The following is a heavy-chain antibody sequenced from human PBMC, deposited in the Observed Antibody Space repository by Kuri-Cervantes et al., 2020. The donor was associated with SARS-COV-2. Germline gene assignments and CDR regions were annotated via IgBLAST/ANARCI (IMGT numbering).Heavy chain of an antibody. Sequence: GGSLRLSCKGSGYSFTSYWIGWVRQMPGKVLEWMGIIYPGDSDTRYSPSFQGQVTISADKSISTAYLQWSSLKASDTAVYYCARRGRKFPDYYFDYWGQGTLVTVSS. V-gene: IGHV5-51*01. CDR1: GYSFTSYW. D-gene: IGHD4/OR15-4a*01. J-gene: IGHJ4*02. CDR3: ARRGRKFPDYYFDY. CDR2: IYPGDSDT.